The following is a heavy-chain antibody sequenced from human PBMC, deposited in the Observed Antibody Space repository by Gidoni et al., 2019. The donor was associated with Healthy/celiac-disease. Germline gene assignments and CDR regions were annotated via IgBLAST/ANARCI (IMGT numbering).Heavy chain of an antibody. D-gene: IGHD5-12*01. J-gene: IGHJ6*02. CDR3: ARVTVEMATIWAEGMDV. V-gene: IGHV3-72*01. Sequence: EVQLVESGGGLVQPGGSLRLSCAAYGFTFSDHYMDWVRQAPGKGLEWVGRTRNKANSYTTEYAASVKGRFTISRDDSKNSLYLQMNSLKTEDTAVYYCARVTVEMATIWAEGMDVWGQGTTVTVSS. CDR1: GFTFSDHY. CDR2: TRNKANSYTT.